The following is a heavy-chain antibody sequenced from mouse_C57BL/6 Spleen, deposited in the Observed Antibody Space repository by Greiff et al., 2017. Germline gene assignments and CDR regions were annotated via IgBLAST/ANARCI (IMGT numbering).Heavy chain of an antibody. CDR3: ARGDGNYDYWYFDV. CDR2: INPSNGGT. CDR1: GYTFTSYW. D-gene: IGHD2-1*01. Sequence: QVQLQQSGTELVKPGASVKLSCKASGYTFTSYWMHWVKQRPGQGLEWIGNINPSNGGTNYNEKFKSKATLTVDKSSSTAYMQLSSLTSEDSAVYYWARGDGNYDYWYFDVWGTGTTVTVSS. J-gene: IGHJ1*03. V-gene: IGHV1-53*01.